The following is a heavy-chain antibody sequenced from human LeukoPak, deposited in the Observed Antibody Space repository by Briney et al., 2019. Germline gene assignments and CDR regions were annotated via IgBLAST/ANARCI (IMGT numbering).Heavy chain of an antibody. J-gene: IGHJ6*02. D-gene: IGHD3-16*01. V-gene: IGHV4-4*07. CDR2: IYTSGST. CDR1: GGSISSYY. CDR3: AREGEDIDYYYGMDV. Sequence: SETLSLTCTVSGGSISSYYWGWIRQPAGKGLEWIGRIYTSGSTNYNPSLKSRVTMSVDTSKNQFSLKLSSVTAADTAVYYCAREGEDIDYYYGMDVWGQGTTVTVSS.